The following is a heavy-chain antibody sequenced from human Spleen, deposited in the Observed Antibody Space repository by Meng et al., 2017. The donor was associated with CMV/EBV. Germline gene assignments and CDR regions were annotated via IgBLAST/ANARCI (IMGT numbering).Heavy chain of an antibody. Sequence: GGSLRLSCAASGFTFSSYAMSWVRQAPGKGLEWVSVIYSGGSSTYYADSVKGRFTISRDNSKNTLYLQMNSLRAEDTAVYYCAKARSTSSWTVPFDYWGQGTLVTVSS. J-gene: IGHJ4*02. CDR3: AKARSTSSWTVPFDY. D-gene: IGHD6-13*01. CDR2: IYSGGSST. V-gene: IGHV3-23*03. CDR1: GFTFSSYA.